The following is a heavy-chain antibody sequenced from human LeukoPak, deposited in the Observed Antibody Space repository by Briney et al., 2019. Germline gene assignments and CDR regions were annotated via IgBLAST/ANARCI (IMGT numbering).Heavy chain of an antibody. J-gene: IGHJ4*02. V-gene: IGHV4-34*01. Sequence: SETLSLTCAVYGGSFSGYYWSWIRQPPGKGLEWIGEINHSGSTNYNPSLKSRVTISVDTSKNQFSLKLSSVTAADTAVYYCARVVGYGAAGYWGQGTLVTVSS. CDR2: INHSGST. CDR1: GGSFSGYY. D-gene: IGHD4-17*01. CDR3: ARVVGYGAAGY.